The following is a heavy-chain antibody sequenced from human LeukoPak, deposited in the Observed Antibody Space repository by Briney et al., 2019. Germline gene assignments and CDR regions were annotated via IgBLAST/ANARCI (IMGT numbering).Heavy chain of an antibody. CDR1: GGSFSSGDYS. D-gene: IGHD4-11*01. CDR3: ARVNDYSNYGDYYYMDV. CDR2: LFNSGTT. J-gene: IGHJ6*03. V-gene: IGHV4-61*02. Sequence: KPSETLSLTCTVSGGSFSSGDYSWNWIRQPAGQGLEWIGRLFNSGTTNYNPSLKTRVAISGDTSNNQFSLKLTSVTAADTAVYYCARVNDYSNYGDYYYMDVWGKGTTVTVSS.